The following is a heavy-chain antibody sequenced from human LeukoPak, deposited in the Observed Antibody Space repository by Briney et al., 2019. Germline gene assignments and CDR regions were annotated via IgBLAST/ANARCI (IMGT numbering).Heavy chain of an antibody. CDR2: IYNSASNT. V-gene: IGHV3-11*01. J-gene: IGHJ6*02. CDR3: ARGHYGLDV. CDR1: GFTFSDHY. Sequence: GGSLRLSCAASGFTFSDHYMSWIRQTPGKGLEWVSYIYNSASNTYYADSAKGRFTISRDNAKNVLYLQMNNLRVEDTTVYYCARGHYGLDVWGQGTTVTVSS.